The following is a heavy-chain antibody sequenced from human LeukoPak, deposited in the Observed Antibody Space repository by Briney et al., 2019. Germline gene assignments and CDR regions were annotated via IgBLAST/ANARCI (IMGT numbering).Heavy chain of an antibody. J-gene: IGHJ5*02. CDR2: MNPNSGNT. V-gene: IGHV1-8*01. CDR1: GYTFTSYD. CDR3: ASLRRHRQQLVLNWFDP. Sequence: ASVKASCKASGYTFTSYDINWVRQATGQGLEWMGWMNPNSGNTGYAQKFQGRVTMTRNTSISTAYMELSSLRSEDTAVYYCASLRRHRQQLVLNWFDPWGQGTLVTVSS. D-gene: IGHD6-13*01.